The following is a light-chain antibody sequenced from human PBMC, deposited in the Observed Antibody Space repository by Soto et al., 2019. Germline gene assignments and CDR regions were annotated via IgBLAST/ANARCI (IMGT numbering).Light chain of an antibody. Sequence: ALTQPPSASGSPGQSVTISCTGTSSDVGTYKCVSWYQQYPGKAPKLMIYEVSKRPSGVPDRFSGSKSGNTASLTVSGLQAEDEADYYCTSYVGSNIWVFGGGTKVTVL. CDR3: TSYVGSNIWV. V-gene: IGLV2-8*01. CDR2: EVS. J-gene: IGLJ3*02. CDR1: SSDVGTYKC.